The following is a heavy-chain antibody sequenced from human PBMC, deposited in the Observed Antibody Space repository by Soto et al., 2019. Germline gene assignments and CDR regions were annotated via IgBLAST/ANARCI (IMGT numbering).Heavy chain of an antibody. CDR1: GGSISSSSYY. Sequence: QLQLQESGPGLVKPSETLSLTCTVSGGSISSSSYYWGWIRQPPGKGLEWIGRSYYSGSTYYNPSLKSRVTTSVDTSKTQFSLKLSSVTAADSAVYYCATLWGQDWGQGTLVTVSS. D-gene: IGHD3-10*01. V-gene: IGHV4-39*01. J-gene: IGHJ4*02. CDR3: ATLWGQD. CDR2: SYYSGST.